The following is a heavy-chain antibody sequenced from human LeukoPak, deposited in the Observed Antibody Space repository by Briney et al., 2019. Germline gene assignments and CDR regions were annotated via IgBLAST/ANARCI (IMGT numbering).Heavy chain of an antibody. CDR2: ISDNGVTR. CDR1: GVTFSSYV. V-gene: IGHV3-23*01. J-gene: IGHJ6*02. Sequence: PVGSLRLSCAASGVTFSSYVMNWVRQAPGKGLEWVSSISDNGVTRYYADSVRGRFTISRDNSDNTVYLQMNSLRAEDTAIYYCAKAPAPYYYYYGMDVWGQGTAVTVSS. CDR3: AKAPAPYYYYYGMDV.